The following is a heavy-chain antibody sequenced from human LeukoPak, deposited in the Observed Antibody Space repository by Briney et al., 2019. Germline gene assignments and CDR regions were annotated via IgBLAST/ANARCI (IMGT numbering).Heavy chain of an antibody. V-gene: IGHV4-59*08. CDR1: GGSISSYY. J-gene: IGHJ5*02. Sequence: SETLSLTCTVSGGSISSYYWSWIRQPPGKGLEWIGYIYHSGTTNYNPSLKSRVTISVDTSKNQFSLKLSSVTAADTAVYYCATSQLKKIMITFGGVIVKYNWFDPWGQGTLVTVSS. CDR2: IYHSGTT. D-gene: IGHD3-16*02. CDR3: ATSQLKKIMITFGGVIVKYNWFDP.